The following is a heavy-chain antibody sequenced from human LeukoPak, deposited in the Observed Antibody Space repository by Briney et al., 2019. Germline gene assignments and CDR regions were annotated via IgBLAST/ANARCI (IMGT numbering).Heavy chain of an antibody. Sequence: SETLSLTCSVSGGSISSGAYYWSWIRQHPGKGLEWIGYIYYSGSTYYNPSLKSRVTISLDTSKNQFSLKLSSVTAADTAVYYCARGVVVDLYYFDYWGQGTLVTVSS. CDR2: IYYSGST. V-gene: IGHV4-31*03. J-gene: IGHJ4*02. CDR1: GGSISSGAYY. D-gene: IGHD3-22*01. CDR3: ARGVVVDLYYFDY.